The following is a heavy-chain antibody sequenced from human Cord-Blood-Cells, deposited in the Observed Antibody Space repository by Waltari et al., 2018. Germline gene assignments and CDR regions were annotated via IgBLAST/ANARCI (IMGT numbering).Heavy chain of an antibody. CDR1: GGSFSGYY. Sequence: QVQLQQWGAGLLKPSETLSLTCAVYGGSFSGYYWSWIRQPPGKGLEWIGEINHRGSTNYNPALKSEVTRAVDTAKKQFSRKLSTVTGADTAVYYCARLKGYSGSYYNAFDIWGQGTMVTVSS. CDR3: ARLKGYSGSYYNAFDI. V-gene: IGHV4-34*01. D-gene: IGHD1-26*01. CDR2: INHRGST. J-gene: IGHJ3*02.